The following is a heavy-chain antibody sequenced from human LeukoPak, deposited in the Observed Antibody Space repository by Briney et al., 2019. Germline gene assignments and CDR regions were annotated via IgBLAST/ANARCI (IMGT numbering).Heavy chain of an antibody. J-gene: IGHJ4*02. Sequence: PSETLSLTCTVSGGSVSSGSYYWSWIRQPPGKGLEWIGYIYYSGSTNYNPSLKSRVTISVDTSKNQFSLKLSSVTAADTAVYYCAREGCSGYSPWFDYWGQGTLVTVSS. CDR3: AREGCSGYSPWFDY. CDR1: GGSVSSGSYY. CDR2: IYYSGST. D-gene: IGHD5-12*01. V-gene: IGHV4-61*01.